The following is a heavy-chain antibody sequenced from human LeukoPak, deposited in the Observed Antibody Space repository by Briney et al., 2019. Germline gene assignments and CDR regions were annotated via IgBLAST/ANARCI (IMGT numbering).Heavy chain of an antibody. J-gene: IGHJ4*02. CDR2: IYTSGST. CDR3: ARRDGSAYGEYYFDY. V-gene: IGHV4-4*07. Sequence: SETLSLTCTVSGDSISNYYWTWIRQPAGKGLEWIGRIYTSGSTHYNPSLKSRVTISVDTSKNQFSLKLSSVTAADTAVYYCARRDGSAYGEYYFDYWGQGTLVTVSS. CDR1: GDSISNYY. D-gene: IGHD2-15*01.